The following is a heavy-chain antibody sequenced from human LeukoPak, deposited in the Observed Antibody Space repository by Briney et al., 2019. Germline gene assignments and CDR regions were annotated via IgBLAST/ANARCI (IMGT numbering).Heavy chain of an antibody. CDR2: IYSGGGT. V-gene: IGHV3-53*01. CDR3: ARDSSGPGY. J-gene: IGHJ4*02. D-gene: IGHD6-25*01. CDR1: GFTFSDFH. Sequence: GGSLRLSCATSGFTFSDFHMTWIRQAPGKGLEWVSVIYSGGGTFYADSVKGRFTISRDSSKNTLFLQMNSLRVEDTAVYYCARDSSGPGYWGQGTLVTVSS.